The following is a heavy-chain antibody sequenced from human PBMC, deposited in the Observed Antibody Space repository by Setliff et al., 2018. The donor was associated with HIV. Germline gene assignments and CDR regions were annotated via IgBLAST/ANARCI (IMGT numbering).Heavy chain of an antibody. V-gene: IGHV4-34*01. CDR2: INHSGST. J-gene: IGHJ6*03. CDR3: ARLLRARIYYYYYYMDV. CDR1: GGSFSGYY. Sequence: SETLSLTCAVYGGSFSGYYWSWIRQPPGKGLEWIGEINHSGSTNYNPSLKSRVTISVDTSKNQFSLKLSSVTAADTAVYYCARLLRARIYYYYYYMDVWGKGTTVTVSS.